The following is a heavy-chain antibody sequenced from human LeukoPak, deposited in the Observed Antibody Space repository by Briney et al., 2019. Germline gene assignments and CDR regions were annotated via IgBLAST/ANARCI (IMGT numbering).Heavy chain of an antibody. Sequence: PGGSLRLSCAASGFTVSSNYMSWVRQAPGKGLEWVSVIYSGGSTYYADSVKGRFTISRDNSKNTLYLQMNSLRAEDTAVYYCARAIRGGLRGYYYMDVWGKGTTVTVSS. CDR3: ARAIRGGLRGYYYMDV. V-gene: IGHV3-53*01. CDR2: IYSGGST. CDR1: GFTVSSNY. J-gene: IGHJ6*03. D-gene: IGHD3-10*01.